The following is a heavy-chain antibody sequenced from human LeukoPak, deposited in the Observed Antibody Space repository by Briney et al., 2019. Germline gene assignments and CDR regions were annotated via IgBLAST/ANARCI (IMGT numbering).Heavy chain of an antibody. J-gene: IGHJ4*02. CDR2: IYPGDSDT. Sequence: GESLKISCKGSGYSFSSYCIGWVRQMPGKGLEWMGIIYPGDSDTRSSPSFQGQITISADKSINTAYLQWNSLKASDTAMYYCARGSGSGYLLRLDYWGQGTLVTVSS. D-gene: IGHD3-22*01. CDR1: GYSFSSYC. CDR3: ARGSGSGYLLRLDY. V-gene: IGHV5-51*01.